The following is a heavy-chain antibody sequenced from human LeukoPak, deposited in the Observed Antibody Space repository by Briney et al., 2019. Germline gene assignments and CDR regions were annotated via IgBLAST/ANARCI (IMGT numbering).Heavy chain of an antibody. CDR2: ISYDGSNK. D-gene: IGHD6-13*01. Sequence: GGSLRLSCAASGFTFSSYGMYWVRQAPGKGLEWVAVISYDGSNKYYADAVKGRFSISRDNSMSALYLQMNSLRAEETAVYYCAKRSGAYSSSSGSIYFYGMDVWGQGTTVTVSS. V-gene: IGHV3-30*18. CDR1: GFTFSSYG. J-gene: IGHJ6*02. CDR3: AKRSGAYSSSSGSIYFYGMDV.